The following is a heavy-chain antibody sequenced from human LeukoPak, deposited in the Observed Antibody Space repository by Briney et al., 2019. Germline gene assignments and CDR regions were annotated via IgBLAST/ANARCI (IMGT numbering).Heavy chain of an antibody. CDR2: ISAYNGNT. CDR1: GYTFTSYG. Sequence: GASVKVSCKASGYTFTSYGISWVRQAPGQGLEWMGWISAYNGNTNYAQKLQGRVTMTTDTSTSTAYMELRSLRSDDTAVYYCARGSHCSSTSCYLGESGDWGQGTLVTVSS. J-gene: IGHJ4*02. V-gene: IGHV1-18*01. CDR3: ARGSHCSSTSCYLGESGD. D-gene: IGHD2-2*01.